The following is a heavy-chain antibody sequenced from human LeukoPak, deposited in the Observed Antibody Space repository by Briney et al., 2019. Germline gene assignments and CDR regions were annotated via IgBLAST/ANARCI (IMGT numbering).Heavy chain of an antibody. Sequence: ASVKVSCKASGYSFTNYAMNWVRQAPGQGLEFMGWIHPRTGNPAYAQSFSGRFVFSLDTSVTTTYLQISDLKAEDTAVYFCARALDSLGGLSLPDFWGQGTLVTVSS. CDR3: ARALDSLGGLSLPDF. CDR2: IHPRTGNP. CDR1: GYSFTNYA. D-gene: IGHD3-16*01. V-gene: IGHV7-4-1*02. J-gene: IGHJ4*02.